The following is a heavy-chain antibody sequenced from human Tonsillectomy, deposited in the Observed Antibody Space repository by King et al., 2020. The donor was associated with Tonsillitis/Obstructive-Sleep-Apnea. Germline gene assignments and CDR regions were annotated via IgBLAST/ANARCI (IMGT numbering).Heavy chain of an antibody. V-gene: IGHV4-59*08. CDR1: GGSISSYY. CDR2: INYSGST. D-gene: IGHD2-2*01. J-gene: IGHJ3*02. Sequence: VQLQESGPGLVKPSETLSLTCTVSGGSISSYYWSWIRQPPGKGLEWIGYINYSGSTNYNPSLKSRVTISVDTSKNQFSLKLSSVTAADTAVYYCARILGYCSSTSCYLDAFDIWGQGTMVTVSS. CDR3: ARILGYCSSTSCYLDAFDI.